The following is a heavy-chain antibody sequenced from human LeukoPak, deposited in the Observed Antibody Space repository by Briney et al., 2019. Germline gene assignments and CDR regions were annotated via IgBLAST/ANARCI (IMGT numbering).Heavy chain of an antibody. D-gene: IGHD6-19*01. CDR3: AGVAVVLHYFDY. CDR2: ISRSSTL. J-gene: IGHJ4*02. Sequence: GGSLRLSCAASGFTFSDYYMNWVRQPPGKGLELVSSISRSSTLYYADSVKGRFTISRDNAKNSLCLQMNSLRAEDTAVSDCAGVAVVLHYFDYWGQGTLVTVSS. CDR1: GFTFSDYY. V-gene: IGHV3-69-1*01.